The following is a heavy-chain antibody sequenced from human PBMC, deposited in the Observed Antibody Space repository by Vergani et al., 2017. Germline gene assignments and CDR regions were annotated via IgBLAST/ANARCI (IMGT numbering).Heavy chain of an antibody. J-gene: IGHJ4*02. CDR2: INPDGGAT. Sequence: QVHLVQSGAEVKKPGASVTISCRTSGFNFIDYYIYWVRQAPGQGLEWMGVINPDGGATAYAQKFQGRLTLTMDTSTSTVYMDLISLKSEDTAVYFCTRRLRDFGYSDNGSQGTLGTVSS. V-gene: IGHV1-46*03. CDR1: GFNFIDYY. D-gene: IGHD3-9*01. CDR3: TRRLRDFGYSDN.